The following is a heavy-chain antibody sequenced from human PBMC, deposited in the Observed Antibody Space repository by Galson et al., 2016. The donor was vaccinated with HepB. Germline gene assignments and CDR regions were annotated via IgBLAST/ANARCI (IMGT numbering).Heavy chain of an antibody. D-gene: IGHD6-25*01. J-gene: IGHJ4*02. V-gene: IGHV3-30*04. Sequence: SLRLSCAASGFTPGFTFSHEAMHWVRQAPGKGLEWLAVISYDGSKQYYADPVKGRFTISRDNFKSTLFLQMNGLRVDDTALYYCAREAADDFDTSGYFDYWGQGTLVTVSS. CDR1: GFTPGFTFSHEA. CDR3: AREAADDFDTSGYFDY. CDR2: ISYDGSKQ.